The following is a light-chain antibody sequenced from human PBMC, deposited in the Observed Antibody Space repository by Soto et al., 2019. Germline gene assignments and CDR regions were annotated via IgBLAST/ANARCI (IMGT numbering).Light chain of an antibody. V-gene: IGKV3-15*01. CDR1: QSVSTN. Sequence: EIVMTQSPATLSVSPGERATLSCRASQSVSTNLAWYQQKPGQAPRLLIYGTYTRATGIPVRFSGSGSGTEFTLNISSLQSEDFAVYYCQQYNNWWTFGQGTKVEIK. CDR3: QQYNNWWT. CDR2: GTY. J-gene: IGKJ1*01.